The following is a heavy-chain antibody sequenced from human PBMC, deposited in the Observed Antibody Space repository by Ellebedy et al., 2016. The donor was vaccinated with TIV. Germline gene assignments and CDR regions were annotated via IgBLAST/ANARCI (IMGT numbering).Heavy chain of an antibody. CDR1: GFTVSSNY. CDR3: ARAYYDILTGYQYGDY. D-gene: IGHD3-9*01. V-gene: IGHV3-66*01. J-gene: IGHJ4*02. Sequence: GESLKISXAASGFTVSSNYMSWVRQAPGKGLEWVSVIYSGGSTYYADSVKGRFTISRDNSKNTLYLQMNSLRAEDTAVYYCARAYYDILTGYQYGDYWGQGTLVTVSS. CDR2: IYSGGST.